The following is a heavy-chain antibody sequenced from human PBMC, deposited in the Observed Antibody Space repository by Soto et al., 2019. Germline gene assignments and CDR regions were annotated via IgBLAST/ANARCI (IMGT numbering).Heavy chain of an antibody. Sequence: QVQLVESGGGVVQPGRSLRLSCAASGFSFSSYTMHWVRQAPGKGLEWVAAVSFDGKNKYYADSVRDRFTISRDNSKNTLYVEMNSLRAEDTAVYYCARDRSFGNAYTLWFDYWGQGTLVTVSS. D-gene: IGHD2-15*01. J-gene: IGHJ4*02. V-gene: IGHV3-30*04. CDR1: GFSFSSYT. CDR2: VSFDGKNK. CDR3: ARDRSFGNAYTLWFDY.